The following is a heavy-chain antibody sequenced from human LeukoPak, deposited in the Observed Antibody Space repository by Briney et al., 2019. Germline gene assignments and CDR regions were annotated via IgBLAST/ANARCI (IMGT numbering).Heavy chain of an antibody. D-gene: IGHD4/OR15-4a*01. CDR3: ARGYGANWGPFDY. V-gene: IGHV3-66*01. J-gene: IGHJ4*02. CDR2: IYMGGST. CDR1: GFTVSSNY. Sequence: PGGSLRLSCAASGFTVSSNYMTWVRQAPKKGLEWVTVIYMGGSTYYADLVKGRFTISRDNAKNSLYLQMNSLRAEDTAVYYCARGYGANWGPFDYWGQGTLVTVSS.